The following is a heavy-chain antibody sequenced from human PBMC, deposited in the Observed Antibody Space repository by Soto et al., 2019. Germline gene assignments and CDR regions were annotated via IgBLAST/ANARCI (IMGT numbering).Heavy chain of an antibody. CDR3: ARGPSHGAFDY. D-gene: IGHD5-18*01. J-gene: IGHJ4*02. V-gene: IGHV1-2*02. Sequence: QEHLVQSGAEVKKPGASVKVSCKASGYTFTTYFFHGVRQAPGPGPEWMGWINTNSGDTKYAQNFQGRVTMTRDTSIDTVYMELSRLKSDDTSVYYCARGPSHGAFDYWGQGTLVTVSS. CDR2: INTNSGDT. CDR1: GYTFTTYF.